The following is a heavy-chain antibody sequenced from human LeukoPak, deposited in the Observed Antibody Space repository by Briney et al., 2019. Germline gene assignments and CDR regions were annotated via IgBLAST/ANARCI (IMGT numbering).Heavy chain of an antibody. CDR2: IIPIFGTA. V-gene: IGHV1-69*05. J-gene: IGHJ3*02. Sequence: ASVKVSCXASGGTFSSYAISWVRQAPGQGLEWMERIIPIFGTANYAQRFQGRVTITTDESTSTAYMELSSLRSEDTAVYYCARDFGSGWTEDAFDIWGQGTMVTVSS. D-gene: IGHD6-19*01. CDR1: GGTFSSYA. CDR3: ARDFGSGWTEDAFDI.